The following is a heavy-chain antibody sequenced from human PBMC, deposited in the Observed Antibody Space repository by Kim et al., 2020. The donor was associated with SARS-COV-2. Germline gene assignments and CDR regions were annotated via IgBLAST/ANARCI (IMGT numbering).Heavy chain of an antibody. Sequence: GGSLRLSCAASGFTFSSYWMHWVRQAPGEGLVWVSRINSDGSNTNYADFVKGRFTISRDNAENTLYLQMNSLRAEDTAVYYCASCSGGSTSCTGRMLDVWGQGTTVTVSS. D-gene: IGHD2-2*01. J-gene: IGHJ6*02. CDR1: GFTFSSYW. CDR3: ASCSGGSTSCTGRMLDV. CDR2: INSDGSNT. V-gene: IGHV3-74*01.